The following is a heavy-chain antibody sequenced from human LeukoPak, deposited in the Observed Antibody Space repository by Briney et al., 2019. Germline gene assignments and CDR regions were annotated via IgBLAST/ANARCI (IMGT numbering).Heavy chain of an antibody. D-gene: IGHD3-10*01. Sequence: PSETLSLTCAVYGGSFSGYYWSWIRQPPGKGLEWIGSIYYSGSTYYNPSLKSRVTISVDTSKNQFSLKLSSVTAADTAVYYCARAPEVRITMVRGVPAWGMDVWGQGTTVTVSS. J-gene: IGHJ6*02. V-gene: IGHV4-34*01. CDR3: ARAPEVRITMVRGVPAWGMDV. CDR1: GGSFSGYY. CDR2: IYYSGST.